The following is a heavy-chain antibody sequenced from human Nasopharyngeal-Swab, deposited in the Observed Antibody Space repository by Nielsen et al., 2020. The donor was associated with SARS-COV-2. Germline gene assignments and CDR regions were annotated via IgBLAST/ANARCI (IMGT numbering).Heavy chain of an antibody. V-gene: IGHV3-15*01. Sequence: GESLKISRAASGFTFRNAWMRWVRQAPGKGLEWVGRIKSKTDGGTTDYAAPVKGRFTISRDDSKNTLYLQMNSLKTEDTAVYYCTTAQWLDRLFDYWGQGTLVTVSS. CDR2: IKSKTDGGTT. J-gene: IGHJ4*02. CDR3: TTAQWLDRLFDY. CDR1: GFTFRNAW. D-gene: IGHD6-19*01.